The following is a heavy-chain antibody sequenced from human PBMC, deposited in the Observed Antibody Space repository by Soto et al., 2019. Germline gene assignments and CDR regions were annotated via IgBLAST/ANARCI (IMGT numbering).Heavy chain of an antibody. D-gene: IGHD3-3*01. CDR2: MNPNSGNT. J-gene: IGHJ6*03. Sequence: ASVKVSCKASGYTFTSYDINWVRQATGQGLEWMGWMNPNSGNTGYAQKFQGRVTMTRNTSISTAYMELSSLRSEDTAVYYCARLTTIFGVVPYQTSYYYYMDVWGKGTTVTVPS. CDR3: ARLTTIFGVVPYQTSYYYYMDV. V-gene: IGHV1-8*01. CDR1: GYTFTSYD.